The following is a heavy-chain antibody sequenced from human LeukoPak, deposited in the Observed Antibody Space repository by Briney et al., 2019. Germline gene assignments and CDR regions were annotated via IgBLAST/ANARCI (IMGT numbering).Heavy chain of an antibody. J-gene: IGHJ6*03. Sequence: GGSLRLSCAASGFTFDDYGMSWVRQAPGKGLEWVANIQQDGREKYYVDSVKGRFTISRDNAKNSLYLQMNSLRAEDTAVYYCARERIGYCSRTSCYLERYYYYMDVWGKGTTVTVSS. CDR2: IQQDGREK. D-gene: IGHD2-2*01. CDR3: ARERIGYCSRTSCYLERYYYYMDV. CDR1: GFTFDDYG. V-gene: IGHV3-7*01.